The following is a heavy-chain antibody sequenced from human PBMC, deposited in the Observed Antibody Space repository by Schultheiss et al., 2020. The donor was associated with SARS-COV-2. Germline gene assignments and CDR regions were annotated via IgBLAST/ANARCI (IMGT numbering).Heavy chain of an antibody. V-gene: IGHV4-34*01. CDR1: GGSFSDYF. J-gene: IGHJ3*02. CDR3: ARKTQLLYAFDI. Sequence: SETLSLTCAVYGGSFSDYFWSWIRQPPGKGLEWIGEINHSGGTNYNPSLKSRVTISVDTSKNQFSLKLSSVTAADTAVYYCARKTQLLYAFDIWGQGTMVTVSS. D-gene: IGHD2-2*01. CDR2: INHSGGT.